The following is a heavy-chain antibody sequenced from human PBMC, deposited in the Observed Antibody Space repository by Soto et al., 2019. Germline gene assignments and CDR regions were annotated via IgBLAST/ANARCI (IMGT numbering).Heavy chain of an antibody. Sequence: QVQLQESGPGLVKPSETLSLTCTVSGGSVSSGSYYWSWIRQPPGKGLEWIGYIYYSGSTNYNPSLKSRVTISVDTSKNQFSLKLSSVTAADTAVYYCASDDDWFDPWGQGTLVTVSS. CDR2: IYYSGST. J-gene: IGHJ5*02. CDR1: GGSVSSGSYY. CDR3: ASDDDWFDP. V-gene: IGHV4-61*01.